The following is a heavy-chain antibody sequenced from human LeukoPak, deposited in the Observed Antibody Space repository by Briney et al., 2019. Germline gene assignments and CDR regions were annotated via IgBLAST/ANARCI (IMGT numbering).Heavy chain of an antibody. V-gene: IGHV1-8*01. CDR3: ARVSETPAYYYTGGYYYLGY. CDR2: LNSNSGNT. D-gene: IGHD3-22*01. CDR1: GYTFTSYD. Sequence: ASVKFSCNTSGYTFTSYDIHWVRQAAGQGLEWMGWLNSNSGNTGYAQRIQGRVTMTRDTSISTAYMELSSLRPEDTAVYYCARVSETPAYYYTGGYYYLGYWGQGTLVTVSS. J-gene: IGHJ4*02.